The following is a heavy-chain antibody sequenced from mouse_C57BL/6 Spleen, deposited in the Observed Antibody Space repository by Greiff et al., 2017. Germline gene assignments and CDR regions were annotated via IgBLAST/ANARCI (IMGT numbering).Heavy chain of an antibody. D-gene: IGHD1-1*01. J-gene: IGHJ3*01. V-gene: IGHV1-82*01. Sequence: QVQLQQSGPELVQPGASVKISCKASGYAFSSSWMNWVKQRHGKGLEWIGRISPGDGDPNYNEKFKGQATLTADKSSSTAYMQLSSLTSEDSAFDFCAREGGSSLFAYWGQGTLVTVSA. CDR2: ISPGDGDP. CDR3: AREGGSSLFAY. CDR1: GYAFSSSW.